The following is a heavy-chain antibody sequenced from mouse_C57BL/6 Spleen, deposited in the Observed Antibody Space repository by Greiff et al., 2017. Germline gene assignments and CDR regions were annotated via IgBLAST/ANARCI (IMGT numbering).Heavy chain of an antibody. CDR1: GYTFTSYW. V-gene: IGHV1-64*01. D-gene: IGHD1-1*01. CDR3: ARGDGSSYYWYFDV. J-gene: IGHJ1*03. CDR2: IHPNSGST. Sequence: QVQLQQSGAELVKPGASVKLSCKASGYTFTSYWMHWVKQRPGQGLEWIGMIHPNSGSTNYNEKFKSKATLTVDKSSSTAYMQLSSLTSEDSAVYYCARGDGSSYYWYFDVWGTGTTVTVSS.